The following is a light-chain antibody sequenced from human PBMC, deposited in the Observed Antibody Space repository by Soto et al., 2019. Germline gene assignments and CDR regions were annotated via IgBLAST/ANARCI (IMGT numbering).Light chain of an antibody. V-gene: IGLV6-57*01. CDR2: EDY. Sequence: NFMLTQPHSVSASPGKTVTISCTRSSGSIASNYVQWYQQSPGSSPTTVIYEDYQRPSGVPDRFSASIDSSSNSASLTISGLKTEDEADYYCQSYDSSNVVFGGGTKLTVL. J-gene: IGLJ2*01. CDR3: QSYDSSNVV. CDR1: SGSIASNY.